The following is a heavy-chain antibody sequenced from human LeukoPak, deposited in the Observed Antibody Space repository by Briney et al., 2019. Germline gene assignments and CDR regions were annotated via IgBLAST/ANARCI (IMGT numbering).Heavy chain of an antibody. CDR3: ARDDLVTAIPFDY. V-gene: IGHV4-61*02. CDR2: IYTSGNT. J-gene: IGHJ4*02. D-gene: IGHD2-21*02. CDR1: GGSISSGGYY. Sequence: SQTLPLTCTVSGGSISSGGYYWSWIRQPAGKGLEWIGRIYTSGNTNYNPSLKSRATISVDTSKNQFSLKLSSVTAADTAVYYCARDDLVTAIPFDYWGQGTLVTVSS.